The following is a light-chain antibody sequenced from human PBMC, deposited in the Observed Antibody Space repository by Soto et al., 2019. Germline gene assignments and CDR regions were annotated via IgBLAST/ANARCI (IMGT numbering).Light chain of an antibody. CDR2: DVS. J-gene: IGLJ3*02. Sequence: QSALTQPVSVSGSPGQSITISCTGSSSDVGAYDHVSWYQQPPGKAPKPLIYDVSKRRSGVSYRFSGSKSGNTASLTISRLQADDEADYYCSSYTNSNTLLFGGGTK. CDR3: SSYTNSNTLL. V-gene: IGLV2-14*01. CDR1: SSDVGAYDH.